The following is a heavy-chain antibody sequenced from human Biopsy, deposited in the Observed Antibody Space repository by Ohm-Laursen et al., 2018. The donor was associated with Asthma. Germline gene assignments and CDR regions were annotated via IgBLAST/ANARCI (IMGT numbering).Heavy chain of an antibody. V-gene: IGHV3-11*04. J-gene: IGHJ6*02. Sequence: SLRLSCAASGFSFSDYYMTWMRQAPGKGLEWVSSISSSGSTTYPAESVKGRFTISRDNAQKSLFLQMGSLRAEDTAVYYCARDLRSDNWNPWGMDVWGLGTTVTGAS. D-gene: IGHD1-20*01. CDR1: GFSFSDYY. CDR3: ARDLRSDNWNPWGMDV. CDR2: ISSSGSTT.